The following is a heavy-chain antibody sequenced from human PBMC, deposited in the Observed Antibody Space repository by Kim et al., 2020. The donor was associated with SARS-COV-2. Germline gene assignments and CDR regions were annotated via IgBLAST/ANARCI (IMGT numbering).Heavy chain of an antibody. CDR1: GFTFSDYY. CDR2: ISSSSSYT. J-gene: IGHJ4*02. Sequence: GGSLRLSCAASGFTFSDYYMSWIRQAPGKGLEWVSYISSSSSYTNYADSVKGRFTISRDNAKNSLYLQMNSLRAEDTAVYYCASSGYDKDYWGQGTLVTVSS. V-gene: IGHV3-11*03. D-gene: IGHD5-12*01. CDR3: ASSGYDKDY.